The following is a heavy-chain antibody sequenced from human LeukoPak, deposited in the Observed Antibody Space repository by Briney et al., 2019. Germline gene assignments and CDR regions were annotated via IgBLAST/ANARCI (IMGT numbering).Heavy chain of an antibody. V-gene: IGHV3-30-3*01. CDR3: AKDGGNWYFDL. D-gene: IGHD1-14*01. CDR1: GFTFSSYA. J-gene: IGHJ2*01. Sequence: GRSLRLSCAASGFTFSSYAMHWVRQAPGKGLEWVAVISYDGSIKYYADSVKGRFTISRDNSKNTLYLQMNSLRAEDTAVYYCAKDGGNWYFDLWGRGTLVTVSS. CDR2: ISYDGSIK.